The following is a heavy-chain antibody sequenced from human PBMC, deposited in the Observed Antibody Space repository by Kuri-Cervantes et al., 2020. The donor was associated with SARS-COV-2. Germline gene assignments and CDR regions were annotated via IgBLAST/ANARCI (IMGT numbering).Heavy chain of an antibody. CDR2: IYYSGST. CDR1: GCSIRSSSYY. D-gene: IGHD3-22*01. CDR3: AKIGSSGPASRYYYYYYMDV. J-gene: IGHJ6*03. V-gene: IGHV4-39*07. Sequence: SETLSLTCTVSGCSIRSSSYYWGWIRQPPGRGREWIGSIYYSGSTNYNPSLKSRVTISVDTSKNQFSLKLSSVTAADTAVYYCAKIGSSGPASRYYYYYYMDVWGKGTTVTVSS.